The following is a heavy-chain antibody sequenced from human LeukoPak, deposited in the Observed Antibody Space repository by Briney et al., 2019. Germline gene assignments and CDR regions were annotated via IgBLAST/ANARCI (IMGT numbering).Heavy chain of an antibody. CDR1: GSTFTSYY. Sequence: ASVKVSCKASGSTFTSYYMHWVRRAPGHGLGWMGISHLSGGSTSYAQKFQGRVTMTRDTATSTVYMELSSLRSEDTAVYYCARSLGYCSGGSCTDAFDIWGQGTMVTVSS. CDR2: SHLSGGST. D-gene: IGHD2-15*01. CDR3: ARSLGYCSGGSCTDAFDI. V-gene: IGHV1-46*01. J-gene: IGHJ3*02.